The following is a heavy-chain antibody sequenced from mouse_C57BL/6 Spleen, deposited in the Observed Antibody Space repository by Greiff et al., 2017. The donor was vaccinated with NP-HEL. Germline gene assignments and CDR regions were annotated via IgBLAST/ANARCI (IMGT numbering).Heavy chain of an antibody. Sequence: VQLQQPGAELVKPGASVKLSCKASGYTFTSYWMHWVQQRPGQGLEWIGMIHPNSGSTNYNEKFKSKATLTVDKSSSTAYMQLSSLTSEDSAVYYCARGTTVVAASFDYWGQGTTLTVSS. CDR2: IHPNSGST. CDR1: GYTFTSYW. V-gene: IGHV1-64*01. J-gene: IGHJ2*01. CDR3: ARGTTVVAASFDY. D-gene: IGHD1-1*01.